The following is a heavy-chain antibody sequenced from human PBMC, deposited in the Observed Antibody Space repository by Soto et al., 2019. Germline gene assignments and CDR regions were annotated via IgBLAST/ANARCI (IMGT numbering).Heavy chain of an antibody. CDR3: ARDYDFWSGYFYGMDV. Sequence: EVQRVESGGGLVKPGGSLRLSCAASGFTFSSYSMNWVRQAPGKGLEWVSSISSSSSYIYYADSVKGRFTISRDNAKNSLYLQMNSLRAEDTAVYYCARDYDFWSGYFYGMDVWGQGTTVTVSS. CDR1: GFTFSSYS. CDR2: ISSSSSYI. V-gene: IGHV3-21*01. D-gene: IGHD3-3*01. J-gene: IGHJ6*02.